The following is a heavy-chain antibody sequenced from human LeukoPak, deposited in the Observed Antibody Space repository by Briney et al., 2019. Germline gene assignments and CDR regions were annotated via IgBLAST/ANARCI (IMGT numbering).Heavy chain of an antibody. J-gene: IGHJ4*02. Sequence: GGSLRLSCAASGFTVSTNYMSWVRQAPGKGLEWVSVIYSGDTTFYADSVRGKFTISRDNAKNSLYLQMNSLRDEDTAVYYCARDKDTSMVNPPFDYWGQGTLVTVSS. CDR2: IYSGDTT. V-gene: IGHV3-66*01. D-gene: IGHD5-18*01. CDR1: GFTVSTNY. CDR3: ARDKDTSMVNPPFDY.